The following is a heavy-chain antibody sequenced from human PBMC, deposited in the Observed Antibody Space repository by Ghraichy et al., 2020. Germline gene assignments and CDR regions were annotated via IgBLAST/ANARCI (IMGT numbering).Heavy chain of an antibody. D-gene: IGHD5-18*01. CDR2: MYSSGST. Sequence: SETLSLTCTVSGGSISSYHWSWIRQPAGKGLEWIGRMYSSGSTNHNPSLKSRVTMSVDTSKNQFSLKLRSVTAADTAVYYCARQGDGGYSYGYEEYWGQGTLVTVSS. V-gene: IGHV4-4*07. CDR3: ARQGDGGYSYGYEEY. CDR1: GGSISSYH. J-gene: IGHJ4*02.